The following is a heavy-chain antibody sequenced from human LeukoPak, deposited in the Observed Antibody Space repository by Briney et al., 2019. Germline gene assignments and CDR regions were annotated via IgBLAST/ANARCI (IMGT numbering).Heavy chain of an antibody. J-gene: IGHJ6*02. CDR3: ARGAIFGVTTRGYGMDD. CDR1: GYPFTTYD. Sequence: ASVKVSCKASGYPFTTYDINWVRQAPGQGLEWVAWMNPNSGGTVYAQKFQGRVTLARDTSIGTAYMELNSLRSEDTAVYYCARGAIFGVTTRGYGMDDWGQGTTVTVSS. V-gene: IGHV1-8*01. D-gene: IGHD3-3*01. CDR2: MNPNSGGT.